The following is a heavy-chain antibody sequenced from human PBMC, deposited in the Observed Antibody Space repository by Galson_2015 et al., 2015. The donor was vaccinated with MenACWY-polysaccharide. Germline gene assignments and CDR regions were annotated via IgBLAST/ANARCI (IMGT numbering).Heavy chain of an antibody. CDR2: IRKDGSDK. CDR1: GFTFSGRW. J-gene: IGHJ2*01. V-gene: IGHV3-7*01. D-gene: IGHD3-9*01. Sequence: SLRLSCAASGFTFSGRWMSWVRQGPGKGLEWVADIRKDGSDKYYVDSVKGRFTIFRDNAKDSVFLQMNSLGVEDTAVYYCARNDLVSGQSVCCMDLWGRGTPVTVS. CDR3: ARNDLVSGQSVCCMDL.